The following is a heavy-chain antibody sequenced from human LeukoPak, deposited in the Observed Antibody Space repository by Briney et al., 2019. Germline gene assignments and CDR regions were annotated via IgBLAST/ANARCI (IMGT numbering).Heavy chain of an antibody. D-gene: IGHD2-2*02. CDR3: ARYCSSTSCYKPP. CDR1: GFTFSSYG. CDR2: IWYDGSNK. J-gene: IGHJ5*02. V-gene: IGHV3-33*01. Sequence: GGSLRLSCAASGFTFSSYGMHWVRQAPGKGLEWVAVIWYDGSNKYYADSVKGRFTISRGDSENTLYLQMNSLKTEDTAVYYCARYCSSTSCYKPPWGQGTLVTVSS.